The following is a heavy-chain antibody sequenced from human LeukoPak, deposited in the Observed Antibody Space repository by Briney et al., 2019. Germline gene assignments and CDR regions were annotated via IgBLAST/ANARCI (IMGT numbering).Heavy chain of an antibody. V-gene: IGHV3-21*01. CDR2: ISSSSSYI. Sequence: PGGSLRLSCAASGFTFSSYSMNWVRQAPGKGLEWVSSISSSSSYIYYADSVKGRFTISRDNAKNSLYLQTNSLRAEDTAVYYCARDLWGYYDRSEGDYWGQGTLVTVSS. J-gene: IGHJ4*02. CDR3: ARDLWGYYDRSEGDY. D-gene: IGHD3-22*01. CDR1: GFTFSSYS.